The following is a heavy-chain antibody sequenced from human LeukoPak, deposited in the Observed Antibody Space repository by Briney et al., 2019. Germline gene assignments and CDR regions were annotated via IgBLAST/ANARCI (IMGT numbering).Heavy chain of an antibody. D-gene: IGHD3-10*01. CDR2: IYYSGST. Sequence: SATLSLTCTVSGGSISSNYWSWIRQPPGKGLEWIGYIYYSGSTNYNPSLKSRVTISVDTSKNQFSLKLSSVTAADTAVYYCARVEYYYGSGSYFDYWGQGTLVTVSS. J-gene: IGHJ4*02. CDR1: GGSISSNY. CDR3: ARVEYYYGSGSYFDY. V-gene: IGHV4-59*01.